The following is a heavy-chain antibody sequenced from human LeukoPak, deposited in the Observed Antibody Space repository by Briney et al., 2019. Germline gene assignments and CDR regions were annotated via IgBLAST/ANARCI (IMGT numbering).Heavy chain of an antibody. V-gene: IGHV3-64D*09. Sequence: QPGGSLRLSCSASGFTFSSYAMHWVRQAPGKGLEYVSAISSNGGSTYYADSVKGRFTISRDNSKNTLYLQMSSLRAEDTAVYYCVKAVGAKGDYHYYYGMDVWGQGTTVTVSS. CDR2: ISSNGGST. D-gene: IGHD1-26*01. CDR3: VKAVGAKGDYHYYYGMDV. J-gene: IGHJ6*02. CDR1: GFTFSSYA.